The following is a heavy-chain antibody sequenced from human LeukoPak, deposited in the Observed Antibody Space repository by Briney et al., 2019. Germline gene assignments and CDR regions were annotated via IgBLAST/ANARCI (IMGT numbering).Heavy chain of an antibody. D-gene: IGHD5-18*01. CDR1: GGSFSGYY. CDR2: INHSGST. Sequence: PSETLSLTCAVYGGSFSGYYWSWIRQPPGKGLEWIGEINHSGSTNYNPSLKSRVTISVDTSKNQFSLKLSSVTAADTAMYYCARGEGAMAHFDYWGQGTLVTVSS. J-gene: IGHJ4*02. V-gene: IGHV4-34*01. CDR3: ARGEGAMAHFDY.